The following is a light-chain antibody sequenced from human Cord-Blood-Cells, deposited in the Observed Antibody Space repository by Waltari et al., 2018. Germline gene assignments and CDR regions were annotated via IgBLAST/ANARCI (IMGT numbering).Light chain of an antibody. V-gene: IGKV3-11*01. CDR1: QIVSSY. CDR3: QQRSNCPLT. J-gene: IGKJ4*01. Sequence: EIVLTQSPATLSLSPGERATLPCRASQIVSSYLAWYQQKPGQAPRLLIYDASNRATGIPARFSGSGSGTDFTLTISSLEPEDFAVYYCQQRSNCPLTFGGGTKVEIK. CDR2: DAS.